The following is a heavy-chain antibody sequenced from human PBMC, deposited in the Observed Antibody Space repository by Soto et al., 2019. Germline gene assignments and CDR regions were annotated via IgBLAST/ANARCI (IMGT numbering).Heavy chain of an antibody. V-gene: IGHV3-74*01. Sequence: EVQLVESGGGLVQPGGSLRLSCAASGFTFSSYWMHWVRQVPRKGLVWVSRINSDGSSTSYADSVKGRFTISRDNAKNTLYLQMNSLRAEDTAVYYCAKDSGSSGYHLDYWGQGTLVTVSS. CDR3: AKDSGSSGYHLDY. J-gene: IGHJ4*02. CDR2: INSDGSST. CDR1: GFTFSSYW. D-gene: IGHD3-22*01.